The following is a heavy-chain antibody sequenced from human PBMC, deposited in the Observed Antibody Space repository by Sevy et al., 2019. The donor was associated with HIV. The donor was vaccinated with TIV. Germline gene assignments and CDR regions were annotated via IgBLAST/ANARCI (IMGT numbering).Heavy chain of an antibody. CDR1: GGSISSNNW. CDR2: IYHSGST. CDR3: ARGVGGYCSSTSCHVDY. Sequence: SETLSLTCAVSGGSISSNNWWNWVRQTPGKGLEWIGEIYHSGSTNRNPSLKSRVTVSVDKSKNQFSLKLSSVTTADTAVYYCARGVGGYCSSTSCHVDYWGQGTLVTVSS. J-gene: IGHJ4*02. V-gene: IGHV4-4*02. D-gene: IGHD2-2*03.